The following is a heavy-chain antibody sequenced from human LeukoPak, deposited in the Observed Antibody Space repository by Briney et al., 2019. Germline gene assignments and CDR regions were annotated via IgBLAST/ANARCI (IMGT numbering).Heavy chain of an antibody. CDR1: GFTVNTNY. CDR2: IYSGGST. D-gene: IGHD4-23*01. V-gene: IGHV3-53*01. Sequence: GGSLRLSCAVSGFTVNTNYMSWVRQAPGKGLEWVSVIYSGGSTYYADSVKGRFTISRDNSKNTLYLQMNSLRAEDTAVYYCAREDYGGNLGYWGQGTLVTVSS. J-gene: IGHJ4*02. CDR3: AREDYGGNLGY.